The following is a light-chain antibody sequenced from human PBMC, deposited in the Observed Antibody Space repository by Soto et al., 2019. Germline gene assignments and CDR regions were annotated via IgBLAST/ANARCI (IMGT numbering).Light chain of an antibody. CDR1: SSDVGGYNS. Sequence: QSSLTQPASVSGSPGQSITISCTGASSDVGGYNSVSWYQQHPGKAPKLMIYDVSNRPSGVSNRFSGSKSGNTASLTISGLQAEDEADYYCSSYTTSSTLIFGGGTQLTVL. V-gene: IGLV2-14*01. CDR2: DVS. CDR3: SSYTTSSTLI. J-gene: IGLJ2*01.